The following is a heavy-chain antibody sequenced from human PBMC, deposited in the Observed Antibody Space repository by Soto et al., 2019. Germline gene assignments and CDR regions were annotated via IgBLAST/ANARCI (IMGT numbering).Heavy chain of an antibody. J-gene: IGHJ4*02. CDR2: IYYSGST. D-gene: IGHD6-19*01. CDR3: ARRGSGWYHFDY. CDR1: GGSISSYY. Sequence: QVQVQESGPGLVKPSETLYLTCTVSGGSISSYYWSWIRQPPGKGLEWIGYIYYSGSTNYNPSLKSRVTISVDTSKNQFSLKLNSVTAADTAVYYCARRGSGWYHFDYWGQGTLVTVSS. V-gene: IGHV4-59*08.